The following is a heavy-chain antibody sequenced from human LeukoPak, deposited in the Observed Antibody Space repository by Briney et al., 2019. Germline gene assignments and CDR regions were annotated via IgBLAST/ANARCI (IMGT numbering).Heavy chain of an antibody. Sequence: GRSLRLSCAASGFTVSSNYMSWVRQAPGKGLEWVSVIYSGGSTYYADSVKGRFTISRDNSKNTLYLQMNSLRAEDTAVYYCARGLHRGAFDIWGQGTMVTVSS. V-gene: IGHV3-66*01. CDR1: GFTVSSNY. CDR3: ARGLHRGAFDI. CDR2: IYSGGST. J-gene: IGHJ3*02. D-gene: IGHD2-21*01.